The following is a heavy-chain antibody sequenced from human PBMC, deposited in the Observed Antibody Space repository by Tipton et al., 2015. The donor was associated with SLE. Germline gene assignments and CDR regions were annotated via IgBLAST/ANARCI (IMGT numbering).Heavy chain of an antibody. D-gene: IGHD2-21*01. J-gene: IGHJ5*02. V-gene: IGHV4-61*08. CDR2: VSYTGTT. CDR3: ARLPQLMWNPYCSGDCSLFYFDP. Sequence: TLSLTCTVSGDSVSSDAYYWSWIRQPPGKGLEWIGFVSYTGTTNYNASLSSRLTISIDTSKNHFSLKLSDVTAADTAVYYCARLPQLMWNPYCSGDCSLFYFDPWGRGTLVTVSS. CDR1: GDSVSSDAYY.